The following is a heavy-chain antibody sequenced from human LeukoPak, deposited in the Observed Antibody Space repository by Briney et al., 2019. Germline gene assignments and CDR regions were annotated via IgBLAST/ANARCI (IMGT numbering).Heavy chain of an antibody. D-gene: IGHD2-2*01. Sequence: ASVKVSCKASGYTFTSYGISWGRQAPGQGLEWMGWISAYNGNTNYAQKLQGRVTMTTDTSTSTAYMELSRLRSDDTAVYYCARDTIVVVPAAIHYYYYYMDVWGKGTTVTISS. V-gene: IGHV1-18*01. CDR3: ARDTIVVVPAAIHYYYYYMDV. CDR1: GYTFTSYG. J-gene: IGHJ6*03. CDR2: ISAYNGNT.